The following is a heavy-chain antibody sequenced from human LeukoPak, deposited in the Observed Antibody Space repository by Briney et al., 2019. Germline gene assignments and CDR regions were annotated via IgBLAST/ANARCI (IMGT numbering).Heavy chain of an antibody. CDR1: GFTFSDYY. J-gene: IGHJ4*02. CDR2: ISGSGSTT. V-gene: IGHV3-11*01. D-gene: IGHD6-19*01. Sequence: GGSLRLSCAASGFTFSDYYMSWIRQAPGKGLEWVSYISGSGSTTYYADSVKGRFTISRDNAQNSLYMQMNSLRAEDTAVNYGARGTSSGWDYYFDYWGQGTLVTVSS. CDR3: ARGTSSGWDYYFDY.